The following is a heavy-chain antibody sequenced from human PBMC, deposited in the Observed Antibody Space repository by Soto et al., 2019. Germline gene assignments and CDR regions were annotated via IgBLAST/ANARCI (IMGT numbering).Heavy chain of an antibody. V-gene: IGHV3-23*01. Sequence: GGSLRLSCAASGFTFSSYAMSWVRQAPGKGLEWVSAISGSGGSTYYADSVKGRFTISRDNSKNTLYLQMNSLRAEDTAVYYCAKLASIVVVPAANFDYWGQGXLVTVSS. CDR1: GFTFSSYA. CDR3: AKLASIVVVPAANFDY. J-gene: IGHJ4*02. CDR2: ISGSGGST. D-gene: IGHD2-2*01.